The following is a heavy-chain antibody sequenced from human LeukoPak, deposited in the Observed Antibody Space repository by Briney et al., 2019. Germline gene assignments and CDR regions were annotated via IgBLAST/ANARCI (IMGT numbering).Heavy chain of an antibody. CDR1: GYTFTSYY. J-gene: IGHJ6*02. Sequence: GASVKVSCKASGYTFTSYYMHWVRQAPGQGLEWMGGIIPIFGTANYAQKFQGRVTITADESTSTAYMELSSLRSEDTAVYYCARVLTVTTSYYGMDVWGQGTTVTVSS. V-gene: IGHV1-69*13. D-gene: IGHD4-17*01. CDR2: IIPIFGTA. CDR3: ARVLTVTTSYYGMDV.